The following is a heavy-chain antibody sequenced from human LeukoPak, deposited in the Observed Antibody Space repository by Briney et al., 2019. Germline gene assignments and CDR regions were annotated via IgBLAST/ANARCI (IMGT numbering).Heavy chain of an antibody. J-gene: IGHJ3*02. CDR1: GFTFSNAW. CDR2: IKSKTDGGTT. CDR3: TTETTDDAFDI. V-gene: IGHV3-15*01. Sequence: PGGSLRLSCAASGFTFSNAWMTWVRQTPGKGLEWVGRIKSKTDGGTTDYAAPVKGRLTISRDDSKNTLYLQMKSMKTEDTAVYYCTTETTDDAFDIGGQATMVTV. D-gene: IGHD4-17*01.